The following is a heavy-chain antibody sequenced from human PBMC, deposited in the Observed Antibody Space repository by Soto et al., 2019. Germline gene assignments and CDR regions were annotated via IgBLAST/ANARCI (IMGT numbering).Heavy chain of an antibody. CDR2: IIPILGIA. J-gene: IGHJ6*03. CDR1: GGTFSSYT. D-gene: IGHD2-15*01. Sequence: QVQLVQSGAEVKKPGSSVKVSCKACGGTFSSYTISWVRQAPGQGLEWMGRIIPILGIANYAQKFQGRVTITADKSTSTAYMELSSLRSEDTAVYYCARGDCSGGSCYLNYYYYYMDVWGKGTTVTVSS. CDR3: ARGDCSGGSCYLNYYYYYMDV. V-gene: IGHV1-69*02.